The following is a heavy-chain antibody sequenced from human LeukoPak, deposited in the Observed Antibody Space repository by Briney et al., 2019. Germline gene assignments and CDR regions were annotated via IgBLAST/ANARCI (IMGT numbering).Heavy chain of an antibody. D-gene: IGHD2-21*02. Sequence: ASVKVSCKVSGYTLTELSMHWVRQAPGKGLEWMGGFDPEDGETIYAQKFQGRVTMTEDTSTDTAYMELSSLRSEDTAVYYCARDYCGGDCYPNWPLYYFDYWGQGTLVTVSS. CDR3: ARDYCGGDCYPNWPLYYFDY. J-gene: IGHJ4*02. V-gene: IGHV1-24*01. CDR2: FDPEDGET. CDR1: GYTLTELS.